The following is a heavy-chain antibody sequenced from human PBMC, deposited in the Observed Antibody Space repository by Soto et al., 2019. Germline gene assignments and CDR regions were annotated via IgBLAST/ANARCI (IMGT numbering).Heavy chain of an antibody. CDR2: ISSSSSYI. J-gene: IGHJ5*02. V-gene: IGHV3-21*01. CDR3: ARNPNQGSGFPP. Sequence: CGSLRLSCTASGFTFSSYSMNWIRQAPGKGPEWVSSISSSSSYIYYADSVKGRFTISRDNAKNSLYLQMNSLRAEDTAVYYCARNPNQGSGFPPWGQGSLVTV. CDR1: GFTFSSYS. D-gene: IGHD6-25*01.